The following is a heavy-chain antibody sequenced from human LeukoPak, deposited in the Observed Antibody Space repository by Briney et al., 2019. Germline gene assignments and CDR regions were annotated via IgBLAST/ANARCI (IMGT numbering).Heavy chain of an antibody. D-gene: IGHD5-12*01. J-gene: IGHJ4*02. CDR3: ARIRGYSGYGYLDY. V-gene: IGHV4-34*01. CDR2: INHSGST. Sequence: SETLSLTCAVYGGSFSGYYWSWIRQPPGRGLEWIGEINHSGSTNYNPSLKSRVTISVDTSKNQFSLKLSSVTAADTAVYYCARIRGYSGYGYLDYWGQGTLVTVSS. CDR1: GGSFSGYY.